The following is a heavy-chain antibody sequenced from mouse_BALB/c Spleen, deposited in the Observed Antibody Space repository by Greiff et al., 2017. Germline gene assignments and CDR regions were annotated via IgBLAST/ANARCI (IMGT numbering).Heavy chain of an antibody. Sequence: QVQLQQSGAELVRPGVSVKISCKGSGYTFTDYAMHWVKQSHAKSLEWIGVISTYYGDASYNQKFKGKATMTVDKSSSTAYMELARLTSEDSAIYYCARGEAMITTTAYAMVYWGQGTSVTVSS. CDR2: ISTYYGDA. CDR1: GYTFTDYA. V-gene: IGHV1S137*01. D-gene: IGHD2-4*01. CDR3: ARGEAMITTTAYAMVY. J-gene: IGHJ4*01.